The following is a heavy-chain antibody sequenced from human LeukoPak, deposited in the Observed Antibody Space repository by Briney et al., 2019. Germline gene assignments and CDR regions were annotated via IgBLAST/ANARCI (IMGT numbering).Heavy chain of an antibody. D-gene: IGHD1-26*01. CDR2: MSGGDGST. V-gene: IGHV3-23*01. CDR1: GFTFSSYA. CDR3: AKDWPSSGIYYGQFDF. Sequence: GGSLGLSCAASGFTFSSYAMSWVRQAPGKGLEWVSAMSGGDGSTYYADSVKGRFTISRDNSKKTLYLQMNGLRAEDTAVYYCAKDWPSSGIYYGQFDFWGQGTLVTVSS. J-gene: IGHJ4*02.